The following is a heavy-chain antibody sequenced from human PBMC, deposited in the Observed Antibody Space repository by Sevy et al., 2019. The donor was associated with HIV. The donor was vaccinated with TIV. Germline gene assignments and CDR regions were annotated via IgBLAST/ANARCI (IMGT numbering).Heavy chain of an antibody. D-gene: IGHD4-17*01. CDR2: ISNSGTSI. CDR1: GITLSDAW. V-gene: IGHV3-11*04. CDR3: ARDLPPSATTVAHFDY. J-gene: IGHJ4*02. Sequence: GGSLRLSCAASGITLSDAWVNWVRQAPGKGLEWVSYISNSGTSIYYSDSVKGRFTISRDNARNSLYLQMNSLRAEDTAVYYCARDLPPSATTVAHFDYWGQGTLVTVSS.